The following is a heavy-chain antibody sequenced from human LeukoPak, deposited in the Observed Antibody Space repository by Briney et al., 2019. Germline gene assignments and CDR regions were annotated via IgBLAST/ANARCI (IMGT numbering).Heavy chain of an antibody. J-gene: IGHJ6*02. CDR2: IIPILGIA. V-gene: IGHV1-69*04. CDR1: GGTFSSYA. Sequence: ASVKVSCKASGGTFSSYAISWVRQAPGQGLEWMGRIIPILGIANYAQKFQGRVTITADKSTSTAYMELSSLRSEDTAVYYCAKEGQWFGGRGGMDVWGQGTTVTVSS. D-gene: IGHD3-10*01. CDR3: AKEGQWFGGRGGMDV.